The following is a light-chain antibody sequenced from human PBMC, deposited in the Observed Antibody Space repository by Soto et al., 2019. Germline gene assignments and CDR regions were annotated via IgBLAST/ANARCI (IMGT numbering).Light chain of an antibody. V-gene: IGKV3-20*01. CDR2: GAS. J-gene: IGKJ1*01. CDR3: QQYGSSPRT. Sequence: IVLTQSPVTLSLSPGERATLSCRASESVSSNYLGWYQQKPGQAPRLLIYGASSRATGIPDRFSGSGSGTDFTLTISRLEPEDFAVYYCQQYGSSPRTFGQGTKVEIK. CDR1: ESVSSNY.